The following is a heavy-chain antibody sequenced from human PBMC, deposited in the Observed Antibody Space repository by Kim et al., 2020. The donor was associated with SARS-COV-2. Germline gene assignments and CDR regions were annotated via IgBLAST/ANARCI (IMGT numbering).Heavy chain of an antibody. V-gene: IGHV3-30*18. CDR2: ISYDGSNK. CDR1: GFTFSSYG. D-gene: IGHD5-12*01. Sequence: GGSLRLSCAASGFTFSSYGMHWVRQAPGKGLEWVAVISYDGSNKYYADSVKGRFTISRDNSKNTLYLQMNSLRAEDTAVYYCAKGLSDVDIVASLDYWGQGTLVTVSS. CDR3: AKGLSDVDIVASLDY. J-gene: IGHJ4*02.